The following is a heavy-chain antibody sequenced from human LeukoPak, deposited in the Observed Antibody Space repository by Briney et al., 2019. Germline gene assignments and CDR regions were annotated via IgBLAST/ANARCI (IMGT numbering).Heavy chain of an antibody. D-gene: IGHD1-26*01. Sequence: ASVKVSCKASGYTFTSYYMHWVRQAPGQGLEWMGIINPSGGSTSYAQKFQGRVTMTRDMSTSTVYMELSSLRSEDTAVYYRARERGSDDYFDYWGQGTLVTVSS. CDR2: INPSGGST. J-gene: IGHJ4*02. CDR3: ARERGSDDYFDY. CDR1: GYTFTSYY. V-gene: IGHV1-46*01.